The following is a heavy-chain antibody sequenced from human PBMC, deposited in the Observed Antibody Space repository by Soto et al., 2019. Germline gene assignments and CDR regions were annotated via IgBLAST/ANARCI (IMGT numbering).Heavy chain of an antibody. CDR3: ARLGVFGEDFDY. CDR1: GGSISSSSYY. V-gene: IGHV4-39*01. Sequence: QLHLQESGPGLVKPSETLSLTCTVSGGSISSSSYYWGWIRQPPGKGLEWIGSIYYSGSTYYNPSLKSRVAISVDTSKNQSSLKLSSVTAADTAVYYCARLGVFGEDFDYWGQGTLVTVSS. CDR2: IYYSGST. D-gene: IGHD3-10*01. J-gene: IGHJ4*02.